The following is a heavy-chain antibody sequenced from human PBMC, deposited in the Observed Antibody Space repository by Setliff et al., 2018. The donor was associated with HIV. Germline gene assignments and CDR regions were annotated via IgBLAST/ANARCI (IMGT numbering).Heavy chain of an antibody. V-gene: IGHV1-69*13. CDR1: GGTFSNYA. J-gene: IGHJ3*02. CDR2: IIPIFGST. D-gene: IGHD6-13*01. Sequence: GASVKVSCKASGGTFSNYAISWVRQAPGQGLEWMGGIIPIFGSTKYAQKFQGRVSITADESTSTADMELSSLRSEDTAVYYCATRYQQLAAVGTAHDAFDIWGQGTMVTVSS. CDR3: ATRYQQLAAVGTAHDAFDI.